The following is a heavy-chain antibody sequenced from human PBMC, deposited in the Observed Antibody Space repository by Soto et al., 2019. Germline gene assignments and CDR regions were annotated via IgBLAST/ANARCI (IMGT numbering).Heavy chain of an antibody. Sequence: GGSLRLSCAASGFTFSSYAMSWVRQAPGKGLEWVSAISGSGGSTYYADSVKGRFTISRDNSKNTLYLQMNSLRAEDTAVYYCAVIVVVMYDAFDIWGQGTMVTVSS. D-gene: IGHD3-22*01. CDR2: ISGSGGST. J-gene: IGHJ3*02. CDR1: GFTFSSYA. CDR3: AVIVVVMYDAFDI. V-gene: IGHV3-23*01.